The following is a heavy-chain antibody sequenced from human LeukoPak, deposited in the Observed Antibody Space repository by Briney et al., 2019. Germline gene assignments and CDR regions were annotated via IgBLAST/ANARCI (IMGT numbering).Heavy chain of an antibody. Sequence: PSETLSPTCAVYGWSFNNYYWNWIRQPPGKGLEWIGEINARGDTNYNPSLKSRVTISVDTSKSQFSLRLTSIIAADTAFYYCARGQVPAARGYNWFDPWGQGTLVTVSS. V-gene: IGHV4-34*01. J-gene: IGHJ5*02. D-gene: IGHD2-2*01. CDR1: GWSFNNYY. CDR3: ARGQVPAARGYNWFDP. CDR2: INARGDT.